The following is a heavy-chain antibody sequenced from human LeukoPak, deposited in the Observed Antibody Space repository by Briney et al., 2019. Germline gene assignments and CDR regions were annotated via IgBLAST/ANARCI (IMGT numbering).Heavy chain of an antibody. J-gene: IGHJ5*02. D-gene: IGHD4-17*01. CDR1: GGSISSYY. Sequence: SETLSLTCTVSGGSISSYYWSWIRQPPGKGLEWIGYIYYSGSTNYNPSLKSRVTISVDTSKNQFSLKLSSVTAADTAVYYCARGRGVTTPRWFDPWGQGTLVTVSS. V-gene: IGHV4-59*12. CDR3: ARGRGVTTPRWFDP. CDR2: IYYSGST.